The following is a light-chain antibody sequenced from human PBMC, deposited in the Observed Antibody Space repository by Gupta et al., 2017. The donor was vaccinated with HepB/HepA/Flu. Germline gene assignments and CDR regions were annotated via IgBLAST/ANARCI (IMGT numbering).Light chain of an antibody. V-gene: IGLV1-40*01. Sequence: QSVLTQPPSVSGAPGQRVTITCTGSSSNIGAGYDVHWYHQPPASAPKLLIYVKSNRRSGVPASFSGSKSATSATLTTXWXQAEDGXDYYCQSYDRSRSSVVFGGGTKLTVL. CDR1: SSNIGAGYD. CDR2: VKS. J-gene: IGLJ2*01. CDR3: QSYDRSRSSVV.